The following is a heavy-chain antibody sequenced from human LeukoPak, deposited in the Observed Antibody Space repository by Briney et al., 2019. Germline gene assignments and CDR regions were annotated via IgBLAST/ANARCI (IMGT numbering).Heavy chain of an antibody. J-gene: IGHJ4*02. V-gene: IGHV3-7*01. D-gene: IGHD3-3*01. CDR2: IKQDGSEK. Sequence: PGGSLRLSCAVSGFTFSSYWMSWVRQAPGKGLEWMANIKQDGSEKYYVDSVKGRFTISRDNAKNSLYLQMNSLRAEDTAVYYCARGKDYDFWSGYQAGFDYWGQGTLVTVSS. CDR3: ARGKDYDFWSGYQAGFDY. CDR1: GFTFSSYW.